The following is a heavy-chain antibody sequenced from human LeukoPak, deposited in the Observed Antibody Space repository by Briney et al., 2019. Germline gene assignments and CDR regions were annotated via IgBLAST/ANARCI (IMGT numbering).Heavy chain of an antibody. Sequence: GGSLRLSCAASGFAFPGYWMVWVRQAPGKGLEWVASIGKDGSEKAYADSVKDRFTISRDNARSSLYLQMISLGVEDTAVYYCTRDIVWLQLQNWGQGALVTVSS. CDR3: TRDIVWLQLQN. J-gene: IGHJ4*02. CDR2: IGKDGSEK. CDR1: GFAFPGYW. V-gene: IGHV3-7*01. D-gene: IGHD5-24*01.